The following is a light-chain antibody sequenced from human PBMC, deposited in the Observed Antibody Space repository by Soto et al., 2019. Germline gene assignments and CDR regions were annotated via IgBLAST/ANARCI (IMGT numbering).Light chain of an antibody. CDR1: QSVSSSY. V-gene: IGKV3-20*01. J-gene: IGKJ1*01. CDR3: QQYGSSPPGT. CDR2: GAS. Sequence: EIVLTHSPGTLSLSPGERATLSCRASQSVSSSYLAWYQQKPGQAPRLLIYGASSRATGIPDRLSGSGSGTDFTLTSSRLEPEDFAVYYCQQYGSSPPGTFGQGTKVDIK.